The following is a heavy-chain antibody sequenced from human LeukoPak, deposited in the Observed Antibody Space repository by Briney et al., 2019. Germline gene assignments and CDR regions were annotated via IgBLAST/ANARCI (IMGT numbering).Heavy chain of an antibody. CDR1: GFTFSSYG. V-gene: IGHV3-30*03. CDR3: ARDRNLAAVAGYFDY. CDR2: ISYDGITK. J-gene: IGHJ4*02. Sequence: GGSLRLSCAASGFTFSSYGMHWVRQAPGKGLQWVAVISYDGITKYYADSVKGRLTISRDNSKNTLYLQMNSLRADDTAVYYCARDRNLAAVAGYFDYWGQGTLVTVSS. D-gene: IGHD6-19*01.